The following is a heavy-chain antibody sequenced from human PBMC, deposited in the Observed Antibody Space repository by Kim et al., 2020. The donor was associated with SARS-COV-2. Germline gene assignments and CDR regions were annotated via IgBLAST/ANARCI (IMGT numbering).Heavy chain of an antibody. V-gene: IGHV4-59*01. J-gene: IGHJ5*02. CDR1: GGSISSYY. CDR3: ARVLPSYGSVSWNWFDP. D-gene: IGHD3-10*01. Sequence: SETLSLTCTVSGGSISSYYWSWIRQPPGKGLEWIGYIYYSGSTNYNPSLKSRVTISVDTSKNQFSLKLSSVTAADTAVYYCARVLPSYGSVSWNWFDPWGQGTLVTVSS. CDR2: IYYSGST.